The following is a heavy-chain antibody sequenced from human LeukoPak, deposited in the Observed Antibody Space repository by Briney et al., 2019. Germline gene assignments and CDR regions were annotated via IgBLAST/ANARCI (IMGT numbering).Heavy chain of an antibody. D-gene: IGHD5-24*01. CDR2: ISGSGGST. V-gene: IGHV3-23*01. CDR3: AKSPYGYNMYYFDY. J-gene: IGHJ4*02. CDR1: GFTFSSYA. Sequence: GGSLRLSCAASGFTFSSYAVSWVRQAPGKGLEWVSAISGSGGSTYYADSVKGRFTISRDNSKNTLYLQMNSLRAEDTAVYYCAKSPYGYNMYYFDYWGQGTLVTVSS.